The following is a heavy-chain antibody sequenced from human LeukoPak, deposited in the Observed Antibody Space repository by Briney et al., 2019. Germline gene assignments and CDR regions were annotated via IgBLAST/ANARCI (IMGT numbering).Heavy chain of an antibody. CDR1: GFTVSSNY. D-gene: IGHD6-13*01. J-gene: IGHJ4*02. Sequence: PGGSLRLSCAASGFTVSSNYMSWVRQAPGKGLEWVALISGSGSRGSGITGGNTYYADSVKGRFSISRDDSQNTVYLQMNSLRVEDTATYFCAKGRCGDSSCWYFDAWAKGTRVTVSP. CDR3: AKGRCGDSSCWYFDA. V-gene: IGHV3-53*01. CDR2: ISGSGSRGSGITGGNT.